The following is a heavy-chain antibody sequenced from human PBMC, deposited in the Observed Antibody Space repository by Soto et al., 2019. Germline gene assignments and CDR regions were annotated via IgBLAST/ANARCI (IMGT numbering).Heavy chain of an antibody. D-gene: IGHD3-10*01. J-gene: IGHJ4*02. CDR3: ARAPRGNYGYPSYFDY. V-gene: IGHV4-59*01. Sequence: SETLSLTCTVSGGSISSYYWSWIRQPPGKGLEWIGYIYYSGSTNYNPSLKSRVTISVDTSKNQFSLKLSSVTAADTAVYYCARAPRGNYGYPSYFDYWXQGTLVTVSS. CDR1: GGSISSYY. CDR2: IYYSGST.